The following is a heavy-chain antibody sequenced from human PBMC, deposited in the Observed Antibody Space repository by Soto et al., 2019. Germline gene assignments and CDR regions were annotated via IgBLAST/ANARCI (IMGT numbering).Heavy chain of an antibody. CDR3: ATWRAGCGGDCYSDY. CDR1: GGSISSGDYY. CDR2: IYYSGRT. V-gene: IGHV4-30-4*01. Sequence: QVQLQESGPGLVKPSQTLSLTCTVSGGSISSGDYYWSWIRQPPGKGLEWIGYIYYSGRTYYSPSLKSRVTIHGDTSKNHVSLMLGAVTAADTAVYYCATWRAGCGGDCYSDYWGQGTLVTVSS. D-gene: IGHD2-21*02. J-gene: IGHJ4*02.